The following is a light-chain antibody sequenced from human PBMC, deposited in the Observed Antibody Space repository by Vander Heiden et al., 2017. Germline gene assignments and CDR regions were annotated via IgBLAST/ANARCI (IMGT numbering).Light chain of an antibody. CDR3: QQYNAYPWT. CDR2: KAS. Sequence: DIQMTQSPSTLSASVGDRVTITCRASQSFSNYLAWYQQKPGNAPKLLIYKASTLESGVPSRFSGRGSGTEFTLTISSLQPDDFATYYCQQYNAYPWTFGPGTRVEI. J-gene: IGKJ1*01. V-gene: IGKV1-5*03. CDR1: QSFSNY.